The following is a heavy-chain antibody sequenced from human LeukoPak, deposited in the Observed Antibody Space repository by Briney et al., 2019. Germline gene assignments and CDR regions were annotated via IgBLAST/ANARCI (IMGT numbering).Heavy chain of an antibody. CDR3: ARSPLDSYFDY. Sequence: PGGSLRLSCAASGFTFSSYAMSWVRQAPGKGLEWVSAVSGSGGSTYYADSVKGRFTISRDNSKNTLYLQMNSLRAEDTAVHYCARSPLDSYFDYWGQGTLVTVSS. D-gene: IGHD3-9*01. J-gene: IGHJ4*02. CDR2: VSGSGGST. CDR1: GFTFSSYA. V-gene: IGHV3-23*01.